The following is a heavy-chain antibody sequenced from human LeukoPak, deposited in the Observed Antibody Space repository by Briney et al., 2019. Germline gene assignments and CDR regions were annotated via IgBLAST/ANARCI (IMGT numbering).Heavy chain of an antibody. J-gene: IGHJ4*02. V-gene: IGHV3-33*08. D-gene: IGHD5-24*01. CDR3: ARVDGYNTFDY. CDR2: IWYDGSNK. CDR1: GFTFSSYA. Sequence: GGSLRLSCAASGFTFSSYAMSWVRQAPGKGLEWVAVIWYDGSNKYYADSVKGRFTISRDNSKNTLYLQMNSLRAEDTAVYYCARVDGYNTFDYWGQGTLVTVSS.